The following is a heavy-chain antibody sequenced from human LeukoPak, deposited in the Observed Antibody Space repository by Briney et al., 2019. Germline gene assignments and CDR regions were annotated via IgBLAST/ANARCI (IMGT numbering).Heavy chain of an antibody. CDR2: IYYSGST. Sequence: SETLSLTCTVSGGSVSSSSYYWGWIRQPPGKGLEWIGSIYYSGSTYYSPSLKSRVSISVDTSKNQFSLKLNSLTAADTAVYYCARSGWGSIYGSYDYWGQGTLVTVSS. J-gene: IGHJ4*02. CDR3: ARSGWGSIYGSYDY. V-gene: IGHV4-39*07. CDR1: GGSVSSSSYY. D-gene: IGHD5-24*01.